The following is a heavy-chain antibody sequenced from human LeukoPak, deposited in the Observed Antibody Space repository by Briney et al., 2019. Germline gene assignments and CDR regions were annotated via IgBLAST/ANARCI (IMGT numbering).Heavy chain of an antibody. J-gene: IGHJ3*02. D-gene: IGHD3-16*02. CDR1: GYTFTSYY. CDR3: ARAIMITFGGVIATRDAFDI. CDR2: INPSGGST. V-gene: IGHV1-46*01. Sequence: ASVKVSCKASGYTFTSYYIHWVRQAPGQGLEWMGKINPSGGSTSYAQKFQGRVTMTRDTSTSTVYMELSSLRSEDTAVYYCARAIMITFGGVIATRDAFDIWGQGTMVTVSS.